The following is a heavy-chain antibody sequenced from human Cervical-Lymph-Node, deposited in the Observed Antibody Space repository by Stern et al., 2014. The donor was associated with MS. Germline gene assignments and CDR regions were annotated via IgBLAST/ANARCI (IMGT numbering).Heavy chain of an antibody. CDR3: AKNDSGFDY. J-gene: IGHJ4*02. CDR1: GYTFTHFG. CDR2: ISAYNGHT. Sequence: QVQLGQSGAEVKKPGASVKVSCQASGYTFTHFGVSWVRQAPGQGLEWMGGISAYNGHTNYAQRFQGRVTMTTDTSTNTAYMELRSLRSDDTAVYYCAKNDSGFDYWGQGTLVTVSS. V-gene: IGHV1-18*01. D-gene: IGHD6-19*01.